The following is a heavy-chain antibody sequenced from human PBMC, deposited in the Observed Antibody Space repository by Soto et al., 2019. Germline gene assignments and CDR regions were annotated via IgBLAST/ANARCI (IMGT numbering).Heavy chain of an antibody. CDR3: ARERYQVLSDGMDV. Sequence: QVQLVQSGADVKTSGASVRVSCKASGYTFTGYYVHWVREAPGQGLEWMGWINPETGGTSYAQKFQGRVTLSRDTSINTAYLELSRLRFDDAAVYFCARERYQVLSDGMDVWGQGTTVTVSS. J-gene: IGHJ6*02. D-gene: IGHD2-2*01. CDR1: GYTFTGYY. V-gene: IGHV1-2*02. CDR2: INPETGGT.